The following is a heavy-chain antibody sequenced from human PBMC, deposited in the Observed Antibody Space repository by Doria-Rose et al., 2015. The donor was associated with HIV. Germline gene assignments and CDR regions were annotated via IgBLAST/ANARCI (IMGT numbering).Heavy chain of an antibody. CDR2: IYTSGST. CDR3: ARDLEQLVHPSFLGYFDL. V-gene: IGHV4-61*02. D-gene: IGHD6-6*01. J-gene: IGHJ2*01. Sequence: WSWIRQPAGKGLEWIGRIYTSGSTNYNPSLKSRVTTSVDTSKNQFSLKLSSVTAADTAVYYCARDLEQLVHPSFLGYFDLWGRGTLVTVSS.